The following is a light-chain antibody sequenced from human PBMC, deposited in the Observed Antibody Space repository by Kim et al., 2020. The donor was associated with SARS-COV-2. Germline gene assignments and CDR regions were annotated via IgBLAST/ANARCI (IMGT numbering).Light chain of an antibody. Sequence: PGERATLSCRASQSVSSNYLAWYQQKPGQAPRLLIYGASSRATGIPDRFSGSGSGTDFTLAITRLEPADFAVYYCQQYSSSPATFGQGTKV. CDR2: GAS. V-gene: IGKV3-20*01. CDR1: QSVSSNY. J-gene: IGKJ1*01. CDR3: QQYSSSPAT.